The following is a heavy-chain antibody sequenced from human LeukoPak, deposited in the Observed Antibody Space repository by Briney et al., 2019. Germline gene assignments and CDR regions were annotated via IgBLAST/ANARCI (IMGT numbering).Heavy chain of an antibody. CDR1: GFTFSSYE. J-gene: IGHJ4*02. V-gene: IGHV3-66*01. Sequence: GGSLRLSCAASGFTFSSYEMNWVRQAPGKGLEWVSVIYSGGSTYYADSVKGRFTISRDNSKNTLYLQMNSLRVEDTAVYYCALGLVTDYWGQGTLVTVSS. D-gene: IGHD3-9*01. CDR2: IYSGGST. CDR3: ALGLVTDY.